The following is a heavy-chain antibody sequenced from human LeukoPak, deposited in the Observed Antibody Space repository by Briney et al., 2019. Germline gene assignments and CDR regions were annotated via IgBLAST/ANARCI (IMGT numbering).Heavy chain of an antibody. Sequence: GGSLRLSCAASGFTLSSYNMNWVRQAPGKGLEWVPYISSSGRSIYYADSVKGRFTISRDNAKNSLYLQMNSLRAEDTAVYYCARDDSAWYAYWGPGTLVTVSS. J-gene: IGHJ4*02. CDR2: ISSSGRSI. D-gene: IGHD6-19*01. CDR3: ARDDSAWYAY. V-gene: IGHV3-48*04. CDR1: GFTLSSYN.